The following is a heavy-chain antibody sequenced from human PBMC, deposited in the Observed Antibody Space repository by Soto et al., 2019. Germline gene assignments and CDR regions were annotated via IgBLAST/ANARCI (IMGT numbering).Heavy chain of an antibody. CDR1: GFTFSNYN. J-gene: IGHJ4*02. V-gene: IGHV3-48*02. D-gene: IGHD1-26*01. CDR3: ASDAEGGGCRHVY. Sequence: EVQLLESGGGLVQPGGSLRLSCAASGFTFSNYNMNWVRQAPGKGLEWISYISSSSSTIYYADSVKGRFTISRDNAKNSLYLQMNSLRDEDTAVYYCASDAEGGGCRHVYWGQGTLVTVSS. CDR2: ISSSSSTI.